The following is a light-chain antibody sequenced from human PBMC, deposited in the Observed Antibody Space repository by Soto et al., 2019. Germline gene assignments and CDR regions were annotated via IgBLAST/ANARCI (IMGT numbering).Light chain of an antibody. CDR1: QSVSSY. J-gene: IGKJ3*01. CDR3: QQRSNWPPT. Sequence: ELVLTQSPATLPLSQGERATLSCRASQSVSSYLAWYQQKPGQAPRLLIYDASNRAPGIPARFSGSGSGTDLTLTISSLEPEDFAVYYCQQRSNWPPTFGPGTKVDIK. V-gene: IGKV3-11*01. CDR2: DAS.